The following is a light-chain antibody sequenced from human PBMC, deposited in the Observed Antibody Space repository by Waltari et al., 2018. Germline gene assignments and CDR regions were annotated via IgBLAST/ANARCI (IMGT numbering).Light chain of an antibody. CDR3: QQRINWPLT. Sequence: EIVLTQSPATLSLSPGERATLSCRASQRVRSFLAWYQQKPGQAPRLLIHDASNRATGIPVRFSGSGSGTDFTLTISSLEPEDFAGYYCQQRINWPLTFGGGTKVEIK. V-gene: IGKV3-11*01. CDR2: DAS. J-gene: IGKJ4*01. CDR1: QRVRSF.